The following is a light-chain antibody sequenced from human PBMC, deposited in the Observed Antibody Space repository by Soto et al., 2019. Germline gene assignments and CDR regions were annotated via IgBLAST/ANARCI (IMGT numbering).Light chain of an antibody. V-gene: IGKV3-20*01. J-gene: IGKJ5*01. CDR3: QHYTTSSTT. CDR1: QSVSSIY. CDR2: GAS. Sequence: SPGTLSLSPGERATLSCRASQSVSSIYLAWYQQKPGQAPRLLIYGASSRATGIADRFSGGGSGTDFTLTISRLEPEDFAVYYCQHYTTSSTTFGQGTRLEIK.